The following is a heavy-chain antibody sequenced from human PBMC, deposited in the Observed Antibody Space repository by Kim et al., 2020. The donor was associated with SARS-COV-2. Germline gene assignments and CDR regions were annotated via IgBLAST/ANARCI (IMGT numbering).Heavy chain of an antibody. Sequence: GGSLRLSCTASGFTFGDYAMSWFRQAPGKGLEWVGFIRSKAYGGTTEYAASVKGRFTISRDDSKSIAYLQMNSLKTEDTAVYYCTDGLDYYGSGVSNYYYYGMDVWGQGTTVTVSS. CDR2: IRSKAYGGTT. J-gene: IGHJ6*02. CDR1: GFTFGDYA. CDR3: TDGLDYYGSGVSNYYYYGMDV. V-gene: IGHV3-49*03. D-gene: IGHD3-10*01.